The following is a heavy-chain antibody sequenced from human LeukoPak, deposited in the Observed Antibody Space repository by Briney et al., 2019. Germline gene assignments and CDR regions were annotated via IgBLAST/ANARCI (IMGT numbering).Heavy chain of an antibody. CDR2: IWSDGSYK. J-gene: IGHJ4*02. Sequence: QPGRSLTLSCAASGFTFSSYGKHWVRLAPGKGLEGVAVIWSDGSYKNYAGSVKGRFTISRDNSKNTLYLQRNSLRPEDTAVYYCARELLDSSDYYYVDQTHYWGRGTLVTVS. CDR3: ARELLDSSDYYYVDQTHY. V-gene: IGHV3-33*01. D-gene: IGHD3-22*01. CDR1: GFTFSSYG.